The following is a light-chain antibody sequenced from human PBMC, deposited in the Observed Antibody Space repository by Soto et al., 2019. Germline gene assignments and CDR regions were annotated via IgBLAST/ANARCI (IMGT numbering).Light chain of an antibody. CDR2: LAS. Sequence: EIVLTQSPATLSSFPGDRVTLSCRASQAVNTRLAWYQHKPGQAPRLLIYLASNRSAGVPARFSGSGSGTDFPLTISDVGPEDFAVYYCHQRQSWPRTFGQGTKVDIK. V-gene: IGKV3-11*01. J-gene: IGKJ1*01. CDR3: HQRQSWPRT. CDR1: QAVNTR.